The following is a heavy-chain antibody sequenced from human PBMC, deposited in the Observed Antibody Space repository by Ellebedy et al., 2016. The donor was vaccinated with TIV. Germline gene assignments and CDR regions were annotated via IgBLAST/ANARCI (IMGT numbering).Heavy chain of an antibody. V-gene: IGHV1-69*13. D-gene: IGHD6-13*01. J-gene: IGHJ6*02. CDR3: ARNTFSSYSSSWYAERSNYYGMDV. CDR2: IIPIFGTA. CDR1: GYTFTSYD. Sequence: ASVKVSCKASGYTFTSYDINWVRQATGQGLEWMGGIIPIFGTANYAQKFQGRVTITADESTSTAYMELSSLRSEDTAVYYCARNTFSSYSSSWYAERSNYYGMDVWGQGTTVTVSS.